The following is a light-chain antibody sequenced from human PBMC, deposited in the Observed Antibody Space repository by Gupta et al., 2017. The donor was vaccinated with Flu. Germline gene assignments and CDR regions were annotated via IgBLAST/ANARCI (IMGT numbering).Light chain of an antibody. CDR2: NNN. CDR3: AALDDSLNGPV. Sequence: QSVLTQPPSASGTPGQRVTISCSGSSSNIGSNSVNWYQQFPRTAPRLLIYNNNRRPSGVPDRFSGSKSGTPASLAISGLQSEDEADYYCAALDDSLNGPVFGGGTRVTVL. V-gene: IGLV1-44*01. J-gene: IGLJ2*01. CDR1: SSNIGSNS.